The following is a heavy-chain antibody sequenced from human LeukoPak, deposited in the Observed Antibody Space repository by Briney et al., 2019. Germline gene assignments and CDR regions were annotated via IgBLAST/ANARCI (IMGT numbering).Heavy chain of an antibody. V-gene: IGHV1-69*06. CDR3: ASISRYCSGGSCYSHYFDY. D-gene: IGHD2-15*01. CDR2: IIPIFGTA. Sequence: SVTVSCKASGGTFSSYAISWVRQAPAQGLEWMGGIIPIFGTANYAQKFQGRVTITADKSTSTAYIELSSLRSEDTAVYYCASISRYCSGGSCYSHYFDYWGQGTLVTVSS. CDR1: GGTFSSYA. J-gene: IGHJ4*02.